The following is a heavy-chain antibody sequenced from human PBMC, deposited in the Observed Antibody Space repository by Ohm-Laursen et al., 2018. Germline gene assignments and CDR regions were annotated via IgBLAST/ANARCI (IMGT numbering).Heavy chain of an antibody. Sequence: SLRLSCAASGFTFSSYGMHWVRQAPGKGLEWVAVISYDGSNKYYADSVKGRFTISRDNSKNTLYLQMNSLRAEDTAVYYCARDDPPGEYFYYGMDVWGQGTTVTVSS. CDR2: ISYDGSNK. D-gene: IGHD4-17*01. J-gene: IGHJ6*02. CDR3: ARDDPPGEYFYYGMDV. V-gene: IGHV3-30*03. CDR1: GFTFSSYG.